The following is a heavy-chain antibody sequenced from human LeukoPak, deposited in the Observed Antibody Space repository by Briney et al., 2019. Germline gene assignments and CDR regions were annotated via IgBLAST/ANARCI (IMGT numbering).Heavy chain of an antibody. V-gene: IGHV3-23*01. CDR2: ISSSGGTT. CDR1: GFTFSVFW. CDR3: AKKQSGAAFDAFDI. Sequence: PGGSLRLSCAASGFTFSVFWMHWVRQAPGKGLEWVSAISSSGGTTYYADSVKGQFTISRDNSKNTLFLQMNSLRAEDTAVYYCAKKQSGAAFDAFDIWGQGTMVTVSS. J-gene: IGHJ3*02. D-gene: IGHD1/OR15-1a*01.